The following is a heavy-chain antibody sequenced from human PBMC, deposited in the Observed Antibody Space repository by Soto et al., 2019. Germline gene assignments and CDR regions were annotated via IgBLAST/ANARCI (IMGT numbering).Heavy chain of an antibody. V-gene: IGHV3-23*01. CDR1: GFTFSSYG. Sequence: GGSLRLSCAASGFTFSSYGMTWVRQAPGKGLEWVSFSSATGAGTYYADSVKGRFTISRDNSKNTLYLQMTSLRADDTAVYYCAKDRRAGGNYGFYSDFWGQGALVTAPQ. D-gene: IGHD1-7*01. CDR2: SSATGAGT. J-gene: IGHJ4*02. CDR3: AKDRRAGGNYGFYSDF.